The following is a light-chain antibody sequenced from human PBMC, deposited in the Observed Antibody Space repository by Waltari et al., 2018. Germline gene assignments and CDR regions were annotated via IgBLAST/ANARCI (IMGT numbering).Light chain of an antibody. CDR2: EVN. V-gene: IGLV2-8*01. J-gene: IGLJ1*01. CDR1: GSGGS. Sequence: QSALTQPPSASGSPGQSVTISCTGTGSGGSVSRYQQHPGKAPKLLIYEVNKRPSGVPDRFSGSKSGNTASLTVSGLQAEDEGDYYCSSDAVSNNFYDFGTGTKVTVL. CDR3: SSDAVSNNFYD.